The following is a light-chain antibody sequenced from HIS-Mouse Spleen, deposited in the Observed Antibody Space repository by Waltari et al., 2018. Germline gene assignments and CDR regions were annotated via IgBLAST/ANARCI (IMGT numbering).Light chain of an antibody. CDR3: SSYTSSSTV. J-gene: IGLJ1*01. Sequence: QSALTQPPSVSGSPGQSVTISCTGTSSDVGSYHRVSWYQPPPGTAPTLMIYQVSNRPSGVPDRFSGSKSGNTASLTISGLQAEDEADYYCSSYTSSSTVFGTGTKVTVL. CDR1: SSDVGSYHR. V-gene: IGLV2-18*02. CDR2: QVS.